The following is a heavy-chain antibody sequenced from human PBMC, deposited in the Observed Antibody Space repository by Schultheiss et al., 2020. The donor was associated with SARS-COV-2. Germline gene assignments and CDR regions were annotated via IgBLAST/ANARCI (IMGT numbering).Heavy chain of an antibody. CDR2: ISGSGGST. Sequence: GESLKISCVASGFIFDDYGMSWVRQAPGKGLEWVSAISGSGGSTYYADSVKGRFTISRDNSKNTLNLQMNSQRAEDTAVYYCAKGNRKLGWLQAFSDGFDIWGQGTMVTVSS. CDR1: GFIFDDYG. D-gene: IGHD5-24*01. CDR3: AKGNRKLGWLQAFSDGFDI. V-gene: IGHV3-23*01. J-gene: IGHJ3*02.